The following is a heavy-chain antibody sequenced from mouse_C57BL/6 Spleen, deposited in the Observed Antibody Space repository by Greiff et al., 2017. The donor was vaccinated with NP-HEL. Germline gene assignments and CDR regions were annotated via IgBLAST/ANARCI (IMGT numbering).Heavy chain of an antibody. CDR3: ARQLRLLYYAMDY. J-gene: IGHJ4*01. CDR1: GFTFSDYY. Sequence: EVQLVESGGGLVQPGGSLKLSCAASGFTFSDYYMYWVRQTPEKRLEWVAYISNGGGSTYYPDTVKGRFTISIDNAKNTLYLQMSRLKSEDTAMYYCARQLRLLYYAMDYWGQGTSVTVSS. D-gene: IGHD3-2*02. V-gene: IGHV5-12*01. CDR2: ISNGGGST.